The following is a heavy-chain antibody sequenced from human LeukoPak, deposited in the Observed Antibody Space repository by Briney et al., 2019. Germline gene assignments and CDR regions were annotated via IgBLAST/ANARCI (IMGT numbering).Heavy chain of an antibody. CDR2: MSTKGGST. J-gene: IGHJ4*02. CDR1: GFTFSSYA. Sequence: GGSLRLACAASGFTFSSYAMHWVRQARGKGLEYVSAMSTKGGSTYYANSVGGIFTISRDNSKNTLYLQMGSVRAEDMAVYYCARWGSTRCYDSWGQGTLVTVSS. V-gene: IGHV3-64*01. D-gene: IGHD2-2*01. CDR3: ARWGSTRCYDS.